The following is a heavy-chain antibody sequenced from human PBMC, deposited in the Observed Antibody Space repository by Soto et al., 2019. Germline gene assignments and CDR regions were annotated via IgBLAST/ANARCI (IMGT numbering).Heavy chain of an antibody. CDR1: GYSFTSYW. CDR2: IDPSDSYT. V-gene: IGHV5-10-1*01. CDR3: ASLLYSSSHYYYYGMDV. D-gene: IGHD6-13*01. J-gene: IGHJ6*02. Sequence: PGESLKISCKGSGYSFTSYWISWVRQMPGKGLEWMGRIDPSDSYTNYSPSFQGHVTISADKSISTAYLQWSSLKASDTAMYYCASLLYSSSHYYYYGMDVWGQGTKVIVS.